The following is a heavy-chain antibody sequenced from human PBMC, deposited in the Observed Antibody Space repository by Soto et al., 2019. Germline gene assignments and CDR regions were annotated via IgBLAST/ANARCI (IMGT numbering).Heavy chain of an antibody. CDR2: ISGSGGST. CDR3: AKIDCSSTSCYRLYYYYGMDV. J-gene: IGHJ6*02. V-gene: IGHV3-23*01. Sequence: GGSLRLSCAASGFTFSSYAMSWVRQAPGKGLEWVSAISGSGGSTYYADSVKGRFTISRDNSKNTLYLQMNSLRAEETAVYYCAKIDCSSTSCYRLYYYYGMDVWGQGTTVTVSS. CDR1: GFTFSSYA. D-gene: IGHD2-2*01.